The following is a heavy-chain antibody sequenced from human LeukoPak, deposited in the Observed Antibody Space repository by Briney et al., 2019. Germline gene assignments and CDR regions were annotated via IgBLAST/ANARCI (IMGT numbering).Heavy chain of an antibody. D-gene: IGHD3-10*01. CDR2: ISNTGTYI. Sequence: GGSLRLSCAASGTTFSKYSMNWVRQAPGKGLEWVSSISNTGTYIYYADSVKGRFTVSRDNAKNSLYLQMNSLRVEDTAVYYCARDAPLSPPGFDYWGQGTLVTVSS. J-gene: IGHJ4*02. CDR3: ARDAPLSPPGFDY. CDR1: GTTFSKYS. V-gene: IGHV3-21*01.